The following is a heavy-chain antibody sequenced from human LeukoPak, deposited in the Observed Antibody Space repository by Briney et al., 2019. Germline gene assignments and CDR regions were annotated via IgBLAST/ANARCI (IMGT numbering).Heavy chain of an antibody. CDR1: GGSFSGYY. Sequence: SETLSLTCAVYGGSFSGYYWSWIRQPPVKGLEWIGEINHSGSTNYNPSLKSRVTISVDTSKNQFSLKLSSVTAADTAVYYCARFTAIFGVVISYFDYWGQGTLVTVSS. V-gene: IGHV4-34*01. J-gene: IGHJ4*02. CDR3: ARFTAIFGVVISYFDY. CDR2: INHSGST. D-gene: IGHD3-3*01.